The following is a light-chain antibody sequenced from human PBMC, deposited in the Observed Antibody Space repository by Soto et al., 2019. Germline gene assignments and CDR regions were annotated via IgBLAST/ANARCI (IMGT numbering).Light chain of an antibody. J-gene: IGKJ4*01. Sequence: DIQMTQSPSSVSASVGDRVTITCRASQGIRSWLAWYQQKPGEAPKLLIYTASTLQSGVPSRFSGSGSGTHFTLTISSLQPGDFATYSCQQANSFPFTFGGGTKVEI. CDR3: QQANSFPFT. CDR2: TAS. CDR1: QGIRSW. V-gene: IGKV1-12*01.